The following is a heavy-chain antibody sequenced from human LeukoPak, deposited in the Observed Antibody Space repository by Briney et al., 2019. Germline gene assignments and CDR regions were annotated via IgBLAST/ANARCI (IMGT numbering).Heavy chain of an antibody. J-gene: IGHJ4*02. CDR2: IISNGGST. CDR1: GFTFSSYA. V-gene: IGHV3-64D*06. Sequence: GGSLRLSCSASGFTFSSYAMHWVRQAPGKGLEYVSAIISNGGSTYYADSVKGRFIISRDNSRNTMYLQMSSLRAEDTAVYYCVTTYYDSSGYFFPFDYWGQGTLVTVSS. D-gene: IGHD3-22*01. CDR3: VTTYYDSSGYFFPFDY.